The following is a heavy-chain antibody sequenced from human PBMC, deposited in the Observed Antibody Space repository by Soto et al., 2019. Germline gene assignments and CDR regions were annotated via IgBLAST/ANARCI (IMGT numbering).Heavy chain of an antibody. V-gene: IGHV3-23*01. D-gene: IGHD3-22*01. Sequence: GGSLRLSCAASGFTFSSYAMRWVRQAPGKGLEWVSAISSSGGSTSYADSVKGRFTISRDNAKNTLYLQMNSLRAEDTAVYYCARDPYYYDSPGHAFDIWGQGTMVTV. CDR2: ISSSGGST. CDR1: GFTFSSYA. CDR3: ARDPYYYDSPGHAFDI. J-gene: IGHJ3*02.